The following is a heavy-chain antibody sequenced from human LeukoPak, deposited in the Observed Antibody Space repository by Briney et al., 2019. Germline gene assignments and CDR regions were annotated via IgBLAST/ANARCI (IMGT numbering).Heavy chain of an antibody. V-gene: IGHV1-18*01. D-gene: IGHD3-22*01. CDR2: ISAYNGNT. CDR1: GYTFTSYG. Sequence: ASVKVSCKASGYTFTSYGISWVRQAPGQGLEWMGWISAYNGNTNYAQKLQGRVTVTTDTSTSTAYMELRSLRSDDTAVYYCARPSSGYYYGPPYYFDYWGQGTLVTVSS. CDR3: ARPSSGYYYGPPYYFDY. J-gene: IGHJ4*02.